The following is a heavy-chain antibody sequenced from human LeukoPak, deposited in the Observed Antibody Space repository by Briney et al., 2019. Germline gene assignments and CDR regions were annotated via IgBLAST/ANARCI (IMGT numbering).Heavy chain of an antibody. CDR3: AKETYYGSGSSYHIPDPFDI. D-gene: IGHD3-10*01. CDR2: IWHDGGNK. J-gene: IGHJ3*02. CDR1: GFSFSSFG. Sequence: PGRSLRLSCAASGFSFSSFGMHWIRQAPGKGLEWVAAIWHDGGNKNYGPSVEGRFTISRDNPRNTLYLQMNSLRAEDTAVYYCAKETYYGSGSSYHIPDPFDIWGQGTMVTVSS. V-gene: IGHV3-33*06.